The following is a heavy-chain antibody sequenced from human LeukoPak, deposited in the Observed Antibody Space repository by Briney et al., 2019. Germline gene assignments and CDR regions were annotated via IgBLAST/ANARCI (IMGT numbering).Heavy chain of an antibody. D-gene: IGHD2-2*01. CDR2: IYTSGST. J-gene: IGHJ4*02. CDR1: GGSISSYY. V-gene: IGHV4-4*07. CDR3: ARDFCSSTSCPV. Sequence: SETLSLTCTVSGGSISSYYWSWIRQPAGKGLEWIGRIYTSGSTNYNPSLKSRVTMSVHTSKNQFSLKLSSVTAADTAVYYCARDFCSSTSCPVWGQGTLVTVSS.